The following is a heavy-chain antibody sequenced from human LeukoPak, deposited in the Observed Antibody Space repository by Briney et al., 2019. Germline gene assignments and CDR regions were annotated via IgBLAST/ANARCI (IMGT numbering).Heavy chain of an antibody. D-gene: IGHD2-2*01. V-gene: IGHV3-30*02. CDR1: GFTFSSYG. CDR3: AKGGYCSSTSCSPVNWFDP. J-gene: IGHJ5*02. CDR2: IWYGGSNK. Sequence: PGGSLRLSCAASGFTFSSYGMHWVRQAPGKGLEWVAVIWYGGSNKYYADSVKGRFTISRDNSKNTLYLQMNSLRAEDTAVYYCAKGGYCSSTSCSPVNWFDPWGQGTLVTVSS.